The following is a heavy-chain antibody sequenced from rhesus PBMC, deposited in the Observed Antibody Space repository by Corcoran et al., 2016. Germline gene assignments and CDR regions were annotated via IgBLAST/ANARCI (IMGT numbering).Heavy chain of an antibody. Sequence: QVQLQESGPGLVKPSETLSLTCAVSGGSISSGYYYWSWIRQPPGKGLEWIGYFPSGGSPSYNPSLKSRVTISRDTSKNQFSLKLSSVTAADPAVYYCARDRIAAAESDYWGQGVLVTVSS. CDR3: ARDRIAAAESDY. CDR2: FPSGGSP. V-gene: IGHV4-122*02. J-gene: IGHJ4*01. D-gene: IGHD6-31*01. CDR1: GGSISSGYYY.